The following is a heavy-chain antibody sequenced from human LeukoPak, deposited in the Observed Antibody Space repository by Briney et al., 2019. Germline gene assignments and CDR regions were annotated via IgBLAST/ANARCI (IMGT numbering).Heavy chain of an antibody. V-gene: IGHV3-7*01. J-gene: IGHJ4*02. CDR2: IKQDGTEK. CDR1: GFTFSDHW. D-gene: IGHD3-10*01. Sequence: GGSLRLSCAASGFTFSDHWLGWVRQPPGKGLEWVANIKQDGTEKYYVDSVKGRFTISRDNAKNSLDLQMNSLRVEDTGIYYCVKVAKYYYGSETYYFFEHWGQGTPVTASS. CDR3: VKVAKYYYGSETYYFFEH.